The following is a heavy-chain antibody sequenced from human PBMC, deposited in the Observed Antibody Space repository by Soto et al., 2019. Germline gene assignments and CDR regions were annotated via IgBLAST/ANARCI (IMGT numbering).Heavy chain of an antibody. D-gene: IGHD3-22*01. V-gene: IGHV4-61*01. Sequence: PSETLSLTCTVSGGSVSSGSYYWSWIRQPPGKGLEWIGYIYYSGSTNYNPSLKSRVTISVDTSKNQSSLTLSSGTAADTALDYCARDLRLTDYDSSGYYYYYYYGMDVWGQGTTVTVSS. CDR3: ARDLRLTDYDSSGYYYYYYYGMDV. J-gene: IGHJ6*02. CDR2: IYYSGST. CDR1: GGSVSSGSYY.